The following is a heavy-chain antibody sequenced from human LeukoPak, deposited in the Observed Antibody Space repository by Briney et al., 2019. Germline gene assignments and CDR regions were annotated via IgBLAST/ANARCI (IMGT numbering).Heavy chain of an antibody. V-gene: IGHV6-1*01. CDR3: ARQQIYVDTGLVDYFDY. Sequence: SQTLSLTCAISGDSVSSNSAAWNWIRQSPSRGLEWLGRTYYRSKWYNDYAVSLKSRITINPDTSKNQFSLQVSSVTAADTAVYYCARQQIYVDTGLVDYFDYWGQGILVTVSS. CDR2: TYYRSKWYN. D-gene: IGHD5-18*01. J-gene: IGHJ4*02. CDR1: GDSVSSNSAA.